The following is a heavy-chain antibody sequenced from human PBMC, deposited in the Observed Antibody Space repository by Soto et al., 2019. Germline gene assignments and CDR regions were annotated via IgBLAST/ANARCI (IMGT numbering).Heavy chain of an antibody. CDR1: GFTFSSHW. J-gene: IGHJ4*02. CDR3: ARVTGPGFDY. V-gene: IGHV3-7*01. Sequence: PGGSLRLSCAASGFTFSSHWMSWVRQAQGKGLEWVANIAQDGRDKYYVDSVRGRFTISRDNAKNSLFLQVNSLRADDTAVYYCARVTGPGFDYWGQGNLVTVSS. CDR2: IAQDGRDK. D-gene: IGHD2-8*02.